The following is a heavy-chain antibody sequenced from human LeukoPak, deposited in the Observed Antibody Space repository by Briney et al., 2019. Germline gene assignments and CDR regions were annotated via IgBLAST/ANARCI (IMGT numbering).Heavy chain of an antibody. D-gene: IGHD6-13*01. CDR2: ISAYNGDT. Sequence: ASVKVSCKASGYTFTSYGISWVRQAPGQGLEWMGWISAYNGDTNYAQKLQGRVTMTRDTSISTAYMELSRLRSDDTAVYYCARGDHYSSSWYWDYYYYYMDVWGKGTTVTISS. J-gene: IGHJ6*03. CDR1: GYTFTSYG. V-gene: IGHV1-18*01. CDR3: ARGDHYSSSWYWDYYYYYMDV.